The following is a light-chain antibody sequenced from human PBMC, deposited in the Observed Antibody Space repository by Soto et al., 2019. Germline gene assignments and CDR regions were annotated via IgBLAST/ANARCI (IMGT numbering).Light chain of an antibody. CDR3: SSYISIRCWV. V-gene: IGLV2-14*01. J-gene: IGLJ3*02. CDR2: EVS. Sequence: QSVLTQHASVSGSPGQSITISCTGSSSDVGGYNYVSWYQQHPGKAPKLMIYEVSNRPSGVSNRFSVSKSANTASLTISGLQAEDEADYYCSSYISIRCWVLGGGTQLTVL. CDR1: SSDVGGYNY.